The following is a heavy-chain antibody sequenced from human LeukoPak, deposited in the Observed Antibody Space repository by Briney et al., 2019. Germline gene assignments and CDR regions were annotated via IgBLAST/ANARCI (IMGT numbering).Heavy chain of an antibody. V-gene: IGHV3-66*01. D-gene: IGHD2-2*02. Sequence: GGSLRLSCVASGFTVSSNYMSWVRQAPGKGLEWVSVIYSGGSTYYADSVKGRFTISRDNSKNTLYLQMNSLRAEDTAVYYCARGVTAAISPFDYWGQGTLVPVSS. CDR2: IYSGGST. CDR1: GFTVSSNY. CDR3: ARGVTAAISPFDY. J-gene: IGHJ4*02.